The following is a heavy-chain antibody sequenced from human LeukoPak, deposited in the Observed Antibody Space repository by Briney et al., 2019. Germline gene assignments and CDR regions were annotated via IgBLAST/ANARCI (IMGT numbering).Heavy chain of an antibody. CDR1: GFTFSNAW. V-gene: IGHV3-15*01. D-gene: IGHD3-22*01. CDR2: IKSKTDGGTT. CDR3: AKVRGRDSSGLTY. J-gene: IGHJ4*02. Sequence: GGSLRLSCAASGFTFSNAWMSWVRQAPGKGLEWVGRIKSKTDGGTTDYAAPVKGRFTISRDDSKNTLYLQMNSLRAEDTAVYYCAKVRGRDSSGLTYWGQGTLVTVSS.